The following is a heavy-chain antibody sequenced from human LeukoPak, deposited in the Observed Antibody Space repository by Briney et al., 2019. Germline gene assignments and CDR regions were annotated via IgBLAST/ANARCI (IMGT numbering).Heavy chain of an antibody. CDR3: ARDNGRGYPVYFGY. J-gene: IGHJ4*02. Sequence: ASVKVSCKASGYTFTGYYIHWVRQAPGQGLEWMGWINPIGGGTNYEQRFQGRVTMTRDTSITTAYMEMSSLRSDDTAVYYCARDNGRGYPVYFGYWGQGTLDTVSS. CDR2: INPIGGGT. D-gene: IGHD3-22*01. V-gene: IGHV1-2*02. CDR1: GYTFTGYY.